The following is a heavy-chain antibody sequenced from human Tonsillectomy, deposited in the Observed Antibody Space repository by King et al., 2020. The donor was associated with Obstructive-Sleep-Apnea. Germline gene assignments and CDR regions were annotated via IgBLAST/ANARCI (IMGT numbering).Heavy chain of an antibody. CDR2: SYPRDSDT. V-gene: IGHV5-51*01. J-gene: IGHJ4*02. Sequence: VQLVESGAEVKEPGESLEISCKGSGYTFTTYWIGGVRQMPGKALEWLGISYPRDSDTRYSPSFQGQVTISVDKSISTAYLQWSSLKASDTAMYYCARGYDRNYFDYWGQGTLVTVSS. D-gene: IGHD5-12*01. CDR3: ARGYDRNYFDY. CDR1: GYTFTTYW.